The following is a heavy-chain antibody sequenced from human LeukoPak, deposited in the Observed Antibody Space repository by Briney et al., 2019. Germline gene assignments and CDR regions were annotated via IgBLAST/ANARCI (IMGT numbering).Heavy chain of an antibody. J-gene: IGHJ3*02. V-gene: IGHV1-2*02. CDR2: INPNSGGT. CDR3: ARGQDPMNAFDI. Sequence: ASVKVSCKASGYTFTGYYMHWVRQAPGQGLEWMGWINPNSGGTNYAQKFQGRVTMTRDTSISAAYMELSRLRSDDTAVYYCARGQDPMNAFDIWGQGTMVTVSS. CDR1: GYTFTGYY.